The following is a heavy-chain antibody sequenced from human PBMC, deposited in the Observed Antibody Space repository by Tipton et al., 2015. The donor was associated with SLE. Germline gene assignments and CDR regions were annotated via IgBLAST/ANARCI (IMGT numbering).Heavy chain of an antibody. D-gene: IGHD3-10*01. CDR1: GGSFSGYY. J-gene: IGHJ6*02. V-gene: IGHV4-34*01. CDR2: INHRGST. Sequence: TLSLTCAVYGGSFSGYYWSWIRQPPGKGLEWIGEINHRGSTNYNPSLKRRVTISVDTAKNQFSLKLSSVTAADTAGYYCARPLAGYYGMDVWGQGTTVTVSS. CDR3: ARPLAGYYGMDV.